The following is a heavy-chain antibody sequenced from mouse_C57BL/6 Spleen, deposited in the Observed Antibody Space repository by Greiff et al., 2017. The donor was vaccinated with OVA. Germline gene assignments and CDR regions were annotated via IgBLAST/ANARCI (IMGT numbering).Heavy chain of an antibody. CDR3: ARDHGSSHYFDY. J-gene: IGHJ2*01. CDR2: ISDGGSYT. Sequence: EVQLVESGGGLVKPGGSLKLSCAASGFTFSSYAMSWVRQTPEKRLEWVATISDGGSYTYYPDNVKGRFTISRDNAKNNLYLQMSHLKSEDTAMYYCARDHGSSHYFDYWGQGTTLTVSS. D-gene: IGHD1-1*01. CDR1: GFTFSSYA. V-gene: IGHV5-4*01.